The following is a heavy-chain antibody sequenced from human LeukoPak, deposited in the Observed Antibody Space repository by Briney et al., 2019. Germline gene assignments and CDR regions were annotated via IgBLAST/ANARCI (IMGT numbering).Heavy chain of an antibody. V-gene: IGHV3-33*06. CDR3: AKDAQRGFDYSNSLEY. Sequence: PGGSLRLSCAASGSTYSHYGMHWVRQAPGKGLEGVAVIWSDATEKYYGDAVKGRFTISRDNSRNTLYLQMNSLRVEDTAVYYCAKDAQRGFDYSNSLEYWGQGTLVTVSS. D-gene: IGHD4-11*01. J-gene: IGHJ4*02. CDR2: IWSDATEK. CDR1: GSTYSHYG.